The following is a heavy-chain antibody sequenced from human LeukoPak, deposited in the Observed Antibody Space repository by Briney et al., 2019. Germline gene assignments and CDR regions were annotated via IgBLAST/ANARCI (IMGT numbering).Heavy chain of an antibody. Sequence: GGSLRLSCAASGFMFSNYDMHWVRQAPGKGLEYVSHINTNGGSTYYAISVKGRFTISRDNSKNTVYLQMGSLRAEDMAVYYCARGGQWLVHGMDVWGQGTTVTVSS. CDR2: INTNGGST. CDR1: GFMFSNYD. D-gene: IGHD6-19*01. CDR3: ARGGQWLVHGMDV. J-gene: IGHJ6*02. V-gene: IGHV3-64*01.